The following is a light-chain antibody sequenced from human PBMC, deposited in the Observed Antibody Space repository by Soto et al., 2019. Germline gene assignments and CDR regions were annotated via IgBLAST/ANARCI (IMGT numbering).Light chain of an antibody. Sequence: MRQSPGTLGVWPRDCATRTSRACQGIDEILAWYQRKTDQTPRLVIYDTPTGANGVEIRVSGHMSGAEFPLTINSQQSEDFAVYYCQPCNNWPRTFGGGTKVDIK. CDR1: QGIDEI. J-gene: IGKJ4*01. CDR3: QPCNNWPRT. CDR2: DTP. V-gene: IGKV3-15*01.